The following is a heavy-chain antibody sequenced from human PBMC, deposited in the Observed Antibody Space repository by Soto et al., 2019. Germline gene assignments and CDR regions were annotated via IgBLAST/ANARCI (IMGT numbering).Heavy chain of an antibody. J-gene: IGHJ5*02. Sequence: EVQLLESGGGLVQPGGSLRLSCAASGFTFDIYAMTWIRQAPGKGLEWVSLISYDGAITDYADSVKGRFTISRDNSKNALFLQMNSLRAEDTATYYCARVFCSGHGCDITNWFDPWGQGTLVTVSS. CDR1: GFTFDIYA. V-gene: IGHV3-23*01. CDR3: ARVFCSGHGCDITNWFDP. CDR2: ISYDGAIT. D-gene: IGHD2-15*01.